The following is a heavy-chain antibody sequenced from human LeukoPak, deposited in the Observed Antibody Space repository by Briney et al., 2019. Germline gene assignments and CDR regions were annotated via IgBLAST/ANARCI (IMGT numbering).Heavy chain of an antibody. CDR1: GFIFSSFS. J-gene: IGHJ3*01. CDR3: ARNEAA. Sequence: GGSLRLSCPASGFIFSSFSMNWVRQAPGKGLEWVACITHDGRKTYHADSVKGRFTISRDDSKNTIYLQMSSLTPEDTAVYYCARNEAAWGQGTTVTVSS. CDR2: ITHDGRKT. V-gene: IGHV3-30*04. D-gene: IGHD6-25*01.